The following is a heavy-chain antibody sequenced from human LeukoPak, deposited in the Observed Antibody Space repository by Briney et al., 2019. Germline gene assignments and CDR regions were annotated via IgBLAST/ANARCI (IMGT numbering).Heavy chain of an antibody. CDR1: GYTFTSYD. D-gene: IGHD3-9*01. CDR2: MNPNSGNT. CDR3: AREVDILTVTYAFDI. J-gene: IGHJ3*02. Sequence: ASVKVSCKTSGYTFTSYDINWVRQATGQGLEWMGWMNPNSGNTGYAQKFQGRVTMTRNTSISTAYMELSSLRSEDTAVYYCAREVDILTVTYAFDIWGQGTMVTVSS. V-gene: IGHV1-8*01.